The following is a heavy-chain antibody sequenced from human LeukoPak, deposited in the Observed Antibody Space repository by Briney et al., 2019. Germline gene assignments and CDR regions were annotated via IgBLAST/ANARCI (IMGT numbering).Heavy chain of an antibody. CDR1: GGSISSYY. V-gene: IGHV4-59*01. D-gene: IGHD4/OR15-4a*01. J-gene: IGHJ4*02. CDR2: IYYSGST. CDR3: AGKKGTMVFFDY. Sequence: SETLSLTCTVSGGSISSYYWSWIRQPPGKGLEWIGYIYYSGSTNYNPSTKSRVTISVDTSKNQFSLKLSSVTAADTAVYYCAGKKGTMVFFDYWGQGTLVTVPS.